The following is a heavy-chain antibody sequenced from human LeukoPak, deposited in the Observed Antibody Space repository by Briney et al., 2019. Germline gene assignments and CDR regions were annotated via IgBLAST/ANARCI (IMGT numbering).Heavy chain of an antibody. CDR3: ARGASRDYFDY. Sequence: SETLSLTCAVYGGSFSGYYWSWIRQPPGKGLEWIGYIYYSGSTNYNPSLKSRVTISVDTSKNQFSLKLSSVTAADTAVYYCARGASRDYFDYWGQGTLVTVSS. V-gene: IGHV4-59*01. J-gene: IGHJ4*02. CDR2: IYYSGST. D-gene: IGHD5/OR15-5a*01. CDR1: GGSFSGYY.